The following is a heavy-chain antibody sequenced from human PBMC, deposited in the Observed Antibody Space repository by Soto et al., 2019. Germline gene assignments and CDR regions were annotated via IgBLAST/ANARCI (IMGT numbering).Heavy chain of an antibody. Sequence: GGSLRLSCAASGFTFSSYAMSWVRQAPGKGLEWVSAISGSGGSTYYADSVKGRFTISRDNSKNTLYLQMNSLRAEDTAVYYCAKDIYDFWSGSNAFDISGQGTMVTVSS. V-gene: IGHV3-23*01. CDR3: AKDIYDFWSGSNAFDI. J-gene: IGHJ3*02. D-gene: IGHD3-3*01. CDR1: GFTFSSYA. CDR2: ISGSGGST.